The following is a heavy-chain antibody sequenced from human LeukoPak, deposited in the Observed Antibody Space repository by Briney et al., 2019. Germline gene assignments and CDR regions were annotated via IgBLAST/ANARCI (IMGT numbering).Heavy chain of an antibody. D-gene: IGHD2-15*01. Sequence: SETLSLTCAVYGGSFSGYYWSWIRQPPGKGLEWIGEINHSGSTNYNPSLKSRVTISVDTSKNQFSLKLSSVTAADTAVYYCARGHRPTRYCSGGSCYRGPHYYYYSMDVWGRGTTVTVSS. J-gene: IGHJ6*04. CDR3: ARGHRPTRYCSGGSCYRGPHYYYYSMDV. CDR1: GGSFSGYY. V-gene: IGHV4-34*01. CDR2: INHSGST.